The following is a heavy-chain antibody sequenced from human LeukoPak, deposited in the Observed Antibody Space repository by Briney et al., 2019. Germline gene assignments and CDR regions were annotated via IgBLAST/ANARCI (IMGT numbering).Heavy chain of an antibody. Sequence: GGSLRLSCAASGFTFSSYWMSWVRQAPGKGLEWVANIKQDGSEKYYVDSVKGRFTISRDNAKNSLYLQMNGLRAEDTAVYYCARGVGAAGEYYFDYWGQGTLVTVSS. J-gene: IGHJ4*02. V-gene: IGHV3-7*01. CDR2: IKQDGSEK. CDR3: ARGVGAAGEYYFDY. CDR1: GFTFSSYW. D-gene: IGHD1-26*01.